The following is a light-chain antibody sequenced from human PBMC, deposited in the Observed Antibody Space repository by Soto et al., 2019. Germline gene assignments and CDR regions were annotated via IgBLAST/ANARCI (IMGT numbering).Light chain of an antibody. CDR1: QSIIVW. J-gene: IGKJ1*01. CDR3: QQYNSYSPT. V-gene: IGKV1-5*03. CDR2: KAS. Sequence: DIQMTQSPSTLSASVGDRVTITCRASQSIIVWLPWYQQKAGKAPNLLIYKASRLESGVPSRFSGSGSETEFTLTISGLQPGDSATYYCQQYNSYSPTFGQGTKVDIK.